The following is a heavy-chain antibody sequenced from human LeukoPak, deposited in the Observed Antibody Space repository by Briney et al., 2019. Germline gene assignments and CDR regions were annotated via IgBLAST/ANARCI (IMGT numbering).Heavy chain of an antibody. Sequence: PGGSLRVSCAASGFTFSSYVMNWVRQAPGKGLEWVSSISSGSTYIYYADSVKGRFTISRDNAKNSLYLQMNSLRAEDTAVYYCARLGYCSGGSCSSFDYWGQGTLVTVSS. D-gene: IGHD2-15*01. V-gene: IGHV3-21*01. CDR3: ARLGYCSGGSCSSFDY. CDR2: ISSGSTYI. J-gene: IGHJ4*02. CDR1: GFTFSSYV.